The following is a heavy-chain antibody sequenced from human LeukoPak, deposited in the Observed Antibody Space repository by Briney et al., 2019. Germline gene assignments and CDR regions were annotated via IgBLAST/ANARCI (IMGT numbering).Heavy chain of an antibody. D-gene: IGHD3-9*01. Sequence: ASVKVSCNASGVTFTSSAMQWGRQARGQRLEWLGWIVVGSGNTNYAQKFQERVTITRDMSTSTAYMELSSLRSEDTAVYYCAAASNYYDILTGYYLDDFPLLDYWGQGTLVTVFS. CDR2: IVVGSGNT. V-gene: IGHV1-58*02. J-gene: IGHJ4*02. CDR1: GVTFTSSA. CDR3: AAASNYYDILTGYYLDDFPLLDY.